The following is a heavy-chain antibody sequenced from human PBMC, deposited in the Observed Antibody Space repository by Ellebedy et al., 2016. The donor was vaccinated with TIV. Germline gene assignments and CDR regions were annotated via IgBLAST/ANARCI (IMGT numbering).Heavy chain of an antibody. CDR2: ISWNSGSI. CDR1: GFTFDDYA. J-gene: IGHJ4*02. D-gene: IGHD6-19*01. Sequence: PGGSLRLSCAASGFTFDDYAMHWVRQAPGKGLEWVSGISWNSGSIGYADSVKGRFTISRDNAKNSLYLQMNSLRAEDTALYYCARLSRTVAGKGGNFDYWGQGTLVTVSS. V-gene: IGHV3-9*01. CDR3: ARLSRTVAGKGGNFDY.